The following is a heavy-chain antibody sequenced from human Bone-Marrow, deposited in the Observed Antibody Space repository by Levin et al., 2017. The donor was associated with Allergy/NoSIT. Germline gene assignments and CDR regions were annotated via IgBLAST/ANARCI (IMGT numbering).Heavy chain of an antibody. CDR3: ASPGRGGVVVVAATLRAFDI. CDR1: GGSISSSNW. V-gene: IGHV4-4*02. CDR2: IYHSGST. Sequence: PSETLSLTCAVSGGSISSSNWWSWVRQPPGKGLEWIGEIYHSGSTNYNPSLKSRVTISVDKSKNQFSLKLSSVTAADTAVYYCASPGRGGVVVVAATLRAFDIWGQGTMVTVSS. D-gene: IGHD2-15*01. J-gene: IGHJ3*02.